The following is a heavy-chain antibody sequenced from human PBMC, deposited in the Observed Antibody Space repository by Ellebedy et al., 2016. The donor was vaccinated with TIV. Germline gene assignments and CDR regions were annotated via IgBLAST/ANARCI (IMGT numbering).Heavy chain of an antibody. V-gene: IGHV4-39*07. Sequence: MPSATLSLTCTVSGGSISSRSYYWVWIRQFPGKGLEWIGTIYYSGITYYNPSLKSRVTIAVDLSKNQFSLKLSSVTAADTAVYYCVRLGIDDDNDFDYWGQGTLVTVSS. CDR3: VRLGIDDDNDFDY. J-gene: IGHJ4*02. CDR2: IYYSGIT. D-gene: IGHD1-26*01. CDR1: GGSISSRSYY.